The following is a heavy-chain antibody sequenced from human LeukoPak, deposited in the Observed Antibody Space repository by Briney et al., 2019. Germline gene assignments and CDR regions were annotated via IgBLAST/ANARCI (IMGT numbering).Heavy chain of an antibody. CDR3: ARSSSYGYYYYYMDV. V-gene: IGHV3-33*01. CDR1: GFTFSSYG. CDR2: IWYDGSNK. J-gene: IGHJ6*03. Sequence: PGGSLRLSCAASGFTFSSYGMHWVRQAPGKGLEWVAVIWYDGSNKYYADSVKGRFTISRDNSKNTLYLQMNSLRAEDTAVYYCARSSSYGYYYYYMDVWGKGTTVTVSS. D-gene: IGHD6-6*01.